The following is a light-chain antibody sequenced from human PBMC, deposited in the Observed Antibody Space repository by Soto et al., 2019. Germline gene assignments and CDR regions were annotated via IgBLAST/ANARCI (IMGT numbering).Light chain of an antibody. V-gene: IGLV2-14*03. CDR3: SSYTSTNTLGV. CDR1: SSDIGGSNY. CDR2: DVS. J-gene: IGLJ3*02. Sequence: QSALTQPASVSGSPGQSITISCTGTSSDIGGSNYVSWYKHHPGKAPKLMISDVSNRPSGVSDRFSASKSGNTASLTISGLQAEDEADYYCSSYTSTNTLGVFGGGTKVTVL.